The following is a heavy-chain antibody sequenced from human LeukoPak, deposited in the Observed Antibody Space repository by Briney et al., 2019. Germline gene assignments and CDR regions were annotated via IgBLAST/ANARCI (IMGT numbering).Heavy chain of an antibody. CDR2: ISGSSSTI. CDR1: GFTFRSHS. D-gene: IGHD6-25*01. Sequence: GGSLRLSCAGSGFTFRSHSMTWVRQAPGKGLEWISYISGSSSTIHYADSVKGRFTISRDNDKNSLYLEMNSLRADDTAVYYCARFAAGGSYYYYMDVWGKGTTVTVSS. CDR3: ARFAAGGSYYYYMDV. V-gene: IGHV3-48*01. J-gene: IGHJ6*03.